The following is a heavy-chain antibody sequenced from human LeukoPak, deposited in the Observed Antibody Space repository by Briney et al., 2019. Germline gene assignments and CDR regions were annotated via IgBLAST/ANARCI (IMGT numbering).Heavy chain of an antibody. J-gene: IGHJ5*02. CDR1: GGSISSYY. CDR3: ARVFAEEQRTYYGSGFPEGWFDP. Sequence: PSETLSLTCTVSGGSISSYYWSWIRQPPGKGLEWIGYIYYSGSTNYNPSLKSRVTISVDTSKNQFSLKLSSVTAADTAVYYCARVFAEEQRTYYGSGFPEGWFDPWGQGTLVTVSS. V-gene: IGHV4-59*01. D-gene: IGHD3-10*01. CDR2: IYYSGST.